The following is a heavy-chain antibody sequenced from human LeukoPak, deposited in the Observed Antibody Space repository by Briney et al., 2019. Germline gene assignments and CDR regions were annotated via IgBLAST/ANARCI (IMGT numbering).Heavy chain of an antibody. J-gene: IGHJ6*03. CDR2: IYYSGST. CDR1: GGSISSSSYY. Sequence: SEPLSLTCTVSGGSISSSSYYWGWIRQPPGKGLEWIGSIYYSGSTYYNPSLKSRVTISVDTSKNQFSLKLSSVTAADTAVYYCARYKSWLFLYYYYMDVWGKGTTVTVSS. CDR3: ARYKSWLFLYYYYMDV. D-gene: IGHD3-22*01. V-gene: IGHV4-39*01.